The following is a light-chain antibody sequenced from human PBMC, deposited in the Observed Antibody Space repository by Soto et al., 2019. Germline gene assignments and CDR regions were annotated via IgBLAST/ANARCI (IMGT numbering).Light chain of an antibody. Sequence: DIQMTQSPSSLSASVGDRVTITCRASQTISTYLNWYQQKPGKAPKLLIYAASTLQSGVPSKFTSTGSGTDFTLTITRPQPEDFATYFCQQSHRNPYNCGRGTKMEIK. V-gene: IGKV1-39*01. CDR2: AAS. J-gene: IGKJ2*01. CDR1: QTISTY. CDR3: QQSHRNPYN.